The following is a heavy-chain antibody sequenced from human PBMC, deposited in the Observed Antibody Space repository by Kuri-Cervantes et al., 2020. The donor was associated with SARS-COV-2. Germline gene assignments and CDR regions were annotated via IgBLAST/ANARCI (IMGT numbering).Heavy chain of an antibody. Sequence: SWVRQPPGKGLEWIGYIYHSGSTYYNPSLKSRVTISVDRSKNQFSLKLSSVTAADTAVYYCARGNSSSGFDYWGQGTLVTVSS. CDR2: IYHSGST. D-gene: IGHD6-6*01. V-gene: IGHV4-30-2*01. CDR3: ARGNSSSGFDY. J-gene: IGHJ4*02.